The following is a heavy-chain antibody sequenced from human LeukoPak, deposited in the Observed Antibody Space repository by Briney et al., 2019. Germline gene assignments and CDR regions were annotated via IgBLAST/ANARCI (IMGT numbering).Heavy chain of an antibody. CDR1: GFTFSGHW. D-gene: IGHD7-27*01. Sequence: PGGSLRLSCAASGFTFSGHWTYWLRQAPGKGLAWVSRINGDGSATNYAGSMKGRFTISRDNAKNILYLQMNSLREDDTAVYYCARDINWGQVDYWGQGTLVTVSS. J-gene: IGHJ4*02. V-gene: IGHV3-74*01. CDR2: INGDGSAT. CDR3: ARDINWGQVDY.